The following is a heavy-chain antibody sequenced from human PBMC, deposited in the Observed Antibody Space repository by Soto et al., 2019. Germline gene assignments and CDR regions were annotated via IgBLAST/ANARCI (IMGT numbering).Heavy chain of an antibody. J-gene: IGHJ3*02. V-gene: IGHV3-15*01. Sequence: GGSLRLSCSASGFTINTYTMGWVRQAPGKGLEWVGRIKSKTDGGTTDYAAPVKGRFTISRDDSKNTLYLQMNSLKTEDTAVYYCTTYSSSYDAFDIWGQGTMVTVSS. CDR3: TTYSSSYDAFDI. CDR1: GFTINTYT. D-gene: IGHD6-6*01. CDR2: IKSKTDGGTT.